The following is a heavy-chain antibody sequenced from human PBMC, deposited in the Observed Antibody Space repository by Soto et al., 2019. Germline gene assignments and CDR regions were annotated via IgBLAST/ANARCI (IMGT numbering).Heavy chain of an antibody. CDR2: IFDSGST. CDR3: VREIMPLNNDWFSDL. J-gene: IGHJ2*01. CDR1: GGSISGGVHS. D-gene: IGHD2-2*01. Sequence: PSETLSLTCTVSGGSISGGVHSWSWIRQPPGKGLEWIGHIFDSGSTYYNPSLKSRLTISADTSKNQFSLRLSSVTAADTAVYYCVREIMPLNNDWFSDLWGRGTLVSVSS. V-gene: IGHV4-30-4*01.